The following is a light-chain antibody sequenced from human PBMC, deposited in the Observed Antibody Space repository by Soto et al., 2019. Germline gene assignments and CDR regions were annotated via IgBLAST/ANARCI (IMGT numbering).Light chain of an antibody. CDR2: GNS. Sequence: QSVLTQPHSVSGAPGQRVTISCTGSSSNIGAGYAVHWYQQLPGTDPKLLIYGNSNRPSGVPYRFSGSKSGTSASLAITGLRDEDEADYYCQSYDSSLSGSVFGGGTKLTVL. V-gene: IGLV1-40*01. CDR1: SSNIGAGYA. CDR3: QSYDSSLSGSV. J-gene: IGLJ2*01.